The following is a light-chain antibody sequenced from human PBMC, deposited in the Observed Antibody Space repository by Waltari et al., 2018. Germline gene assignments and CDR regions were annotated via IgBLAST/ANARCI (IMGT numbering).Light chain of an antibody. V-gene: IGKV3-11*01. CDR1: QSVSSY. J-gene: IGKJ2*01. CDR2: DAS. CDR3: QQRSNWYT. Sequence: EIVLTQSPATLTLSPGERATLSCRASQSVSSYLAWYQQKPGQAPRLLLYDASNRATGIPARFSGSGSETDFTLTISSLEPEDCAVYYCQQRSNWYTFGQGTKLEIK.